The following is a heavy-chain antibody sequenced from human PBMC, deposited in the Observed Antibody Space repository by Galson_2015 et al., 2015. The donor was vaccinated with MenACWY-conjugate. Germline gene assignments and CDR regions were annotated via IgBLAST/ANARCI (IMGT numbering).Heavy chain of an antibody. J-gene: IGHJ4*02. CDR3: ARVNHYDSIAYYFDY. CDR1: Y. Sequence: YWGWIRQHPEKGLEWIGYIYYSGTTSYNPALKSRITISVDTSKNQFSLSLSSVTAADTAVYYCARVNHYDSIAYYFDYWGQGTLVTVSS. CDR2: IYYSGTT. D-gene: IGHD3-22*01. V-gene: IGHV4-31*02.